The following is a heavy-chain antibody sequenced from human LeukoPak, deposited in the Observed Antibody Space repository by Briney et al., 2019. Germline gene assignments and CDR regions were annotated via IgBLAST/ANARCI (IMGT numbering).Heavy chain of an antibody. CDR1: GGSFSGYY. Sequence: PSETLSLTCAVYGGSFSGYYWSWIRQPPGKGLEWIGEINHSGSTNYNPSLKSRVTISVDTSKNQFSLKLSSVTAADTAVYYCARATSSTRHYYHYGMDVWGQGTTVTVSS. J-gene: IGHJ6*02. CDR3: ARATSSTRHYYHYGMDV. CDR2: INHSGST. D-gene: IGHD2-2*01. V-gene: IGHV4-34*01.